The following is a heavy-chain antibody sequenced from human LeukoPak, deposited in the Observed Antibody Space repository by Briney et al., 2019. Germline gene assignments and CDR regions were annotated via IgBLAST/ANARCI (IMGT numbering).Heavy chain of an antibody. CDR2: TSYSSKWYN. V-gene: IGHV6-1*01. D-gene: IGHD1-26*01. CDR1: GDSVSRKGAA. J-gene: IGHJ6*03. Sequence: SQTLSLTCAISGDSVSRKGAAWNWIRQSPSRGLEWLGRTSYSSKWYNDYAVSVKSRIIISADTSKNQFSLQLNSVTLEDSAVYYCARSQGDMDVWGKGTSVTVSS. CDR3: ARSQGDMDV.